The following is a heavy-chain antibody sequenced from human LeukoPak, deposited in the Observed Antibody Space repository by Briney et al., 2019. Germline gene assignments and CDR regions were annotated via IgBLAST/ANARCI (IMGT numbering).Heavy chain of an antibody. D-gene: IGHD3-10*01. Sequence: GGSLRLSCAASGFTFSSYYMHWVRQAPGKGPVWVSRTNSDGGSTTYADSVKGRFTISRDNAKNTLYLQMNSLRAEDTAVYYCAFYGSGSPSWGQGTLVTVSS. J-gene: IGHJ4*01. CDR1: GFTFSSYY. V-gene: IGHV3-74*01. CDR2: TNSDGGST. CDR3: AFYGSGSPS.